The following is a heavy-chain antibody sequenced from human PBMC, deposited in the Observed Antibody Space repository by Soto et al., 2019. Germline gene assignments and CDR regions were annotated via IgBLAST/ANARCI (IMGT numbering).Heavy chain of an antibody. D-gene: IGHD5-12*01. CDR2: ISYDGSNK. CDR1: GFTFSSYG. V-gene: IGHV3-30*18. CDR3: AKDFGATIGNYYYGMDV. J-gene: IGHJ6*02. Sequence: GGSLRLSCAASGFTFSSYGMHWVCQAPGKGLEWVAVISYDGSNKYYADSVKGRFTISRDNSKNTLYLQMNSLRAEDTAVYYCAKDFGATIGNYYYGMDVWGQGTTVTVSS.